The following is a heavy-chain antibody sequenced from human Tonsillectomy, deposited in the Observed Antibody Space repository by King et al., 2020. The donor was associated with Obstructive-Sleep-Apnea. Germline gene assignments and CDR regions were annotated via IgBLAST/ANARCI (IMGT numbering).Heavy chain of an antibody. CDR3: ARDARDTGVFDY. V-gene: IGHV3-48*04. J-gene: IGHJ4*02. CDR1: GVTFSSYN. Sequence: VQLVESGGGLVQPGGSLRLSCAASGVTFSSYNMNWVRQAPGKGLEWVSYINSYGITIYNADSVKGRFTISRDNAKNSLYLQMNSLRAEDTAVYYCARDARDTGVFDYWGQGTLVTVSS. CDR2: INSYGITI. D-gene: IGHD5-18*01.